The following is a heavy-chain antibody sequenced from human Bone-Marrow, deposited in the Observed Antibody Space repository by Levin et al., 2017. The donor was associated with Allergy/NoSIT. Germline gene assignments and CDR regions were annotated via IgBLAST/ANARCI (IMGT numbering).Heavy chain of an antibody. CDR1: GYTFTSYF. J-gene: IGHJ5*02. Sequence: GESLKISCKASGYTFTSYFMHWVRQAPGQGLEWMGIINPSGGSTTYAQKFQDRVSMTRDTSTSTVYMELSSLRSDDTAVYYCARGDMTFNWGCASWGQGTLVTVSS. CDR3: ARGDMTFNWGCAS. V-gene: IGHV1-46*01. D-gene: IGHD7-27*01. CDR2: INPSGGST.